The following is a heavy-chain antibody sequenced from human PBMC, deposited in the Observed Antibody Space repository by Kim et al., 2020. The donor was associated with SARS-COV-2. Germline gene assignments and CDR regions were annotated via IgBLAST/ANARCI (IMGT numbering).Heavy chain of an antibody. D-gene: IGHD3-10*01. CDR1: GYTFTGYY. CDR3: ARDLPAMVRGVIIKPGHNWFDP. Sequence: ASVKVSCKASGYTFTGYYMHWVRQAPGQGLEWMGWINPNSGGTNYAQKFQGRVTMTRDTSISTAYMELSRLRSDDTAVYYCARDLPAMVRGVIIKPGHNWFDPWGQGTLVTVSS. CDR2: INPNSGGT. J-gene: IGHJ5*02. V-gene: IGHV1-2*02.